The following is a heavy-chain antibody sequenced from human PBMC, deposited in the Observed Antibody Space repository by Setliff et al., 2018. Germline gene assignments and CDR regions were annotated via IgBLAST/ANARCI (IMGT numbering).Heavy chain of an antibody. J-gene: IGHJ3*02. D-gene: IGHD6-25*01. CDR2: ISPDSIHI. V-gene: IGHV3-21*01. CDR3: ARSPANGGHDAFDI. Sequence: GGSLRLSCAASGFSFRTFSMHWVRQAPGKGLEWVSSISPDSIHIYYADSVKGRFTISRDNARDSLYLHVNSLGAEDTAVYYCARSPANGGHDAFDIWGQGTMVTVSS. CDR1: GFSFRTFS.